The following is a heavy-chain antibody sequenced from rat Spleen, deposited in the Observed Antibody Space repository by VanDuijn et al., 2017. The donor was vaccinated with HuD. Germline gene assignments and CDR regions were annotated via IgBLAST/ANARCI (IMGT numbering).Heavy chain of an antibody. Sequence: EVQLVESGGGLVQPGRSLKLSCAASGFTFSSFPMAWVRQAPKKGLEWVATITSGGSNTFYPDSVKGRFTISRDDAKSTLCLQMDSLRSEDTATYYWAQGGAYYGNWFAYWGQGTLVTVSS. CDR1: GFTFSSFP. J-gene: IGHJ3*01. V-gene: IGHV5-25*01. CDR3: AQGGAYYGNWFAY. D-gene: IGHD1-6*01. CDR2: ITSGGSNT.